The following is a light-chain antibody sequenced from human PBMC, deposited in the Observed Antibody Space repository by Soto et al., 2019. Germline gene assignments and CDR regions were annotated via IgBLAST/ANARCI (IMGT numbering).Light chain of an antibody. CDR3: LQDFNYPLT. Sequence: LSAYVGERVTLAFRTSQDIRNDLGWYQQKPGKAPKLVIYGVFNLQSGVPSRFSGSGFGTDFTLTISSLQPEDSATYYCLQDFNYPLTFGGGAKVDIK. J-gene: IGKJ4*01. CDR1: QDIRND. CDR2: GVF. V-gene: IGKV1-6*01.